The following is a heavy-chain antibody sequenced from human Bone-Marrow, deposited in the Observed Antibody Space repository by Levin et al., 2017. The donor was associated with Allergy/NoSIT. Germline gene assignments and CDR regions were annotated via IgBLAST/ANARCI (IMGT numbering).Heavy chain of an antibody. D-gene: IGHD2-15*01. CDR1: GFTFSNAW. CDR2: IKSKTDGGTT. Sequence: GGSLRLSCAASGFTFSNAWMSWVRQAPGKGLEWVGRIKSKTDGGTTDYAAPVKGRFTISRDDSKNTLYLQMNSLKTEDTAVYYCTTEGGYYYYYYMDVWGKGTTVTVSS. CDR3: TTEGGYYYYYYMDV. V-gene: IGHV3-15*01. J-gene: IGHJ6*03.